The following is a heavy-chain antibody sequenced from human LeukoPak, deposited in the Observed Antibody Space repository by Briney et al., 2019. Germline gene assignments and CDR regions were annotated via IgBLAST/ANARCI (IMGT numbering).Heavy chain of an antibody. J-gene: IGHJ4*02. D-gene: IGHD5-12*01. Sequence: ASVNVSCKASGYTFTSYAMHWVRQAPGQRLEWMGWINAGNGNTKYSQKFQGRVTITRDTSASTAYMELSSLRSEDTAVYYCASFIVATIVDSYWGQGTLVTVSS. CDR2: INAGNGNT. CDR3: ASFIVATIVDSY. V-gene: IGHV1-3*01. CDR1: GYTFTSYA.